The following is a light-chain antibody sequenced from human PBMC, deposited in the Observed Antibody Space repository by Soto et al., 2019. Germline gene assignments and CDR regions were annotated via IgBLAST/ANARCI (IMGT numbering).Light chain of an antibody. J-gene: IGKJ5*01. CDR1: QGISSY. V-gene: IGKV1-9*01. Sequence: ETEVTQTPCFLSASVADRVTITYRASQGISSYLAWYQQKPGKAPNILIHTASTLQSGVPSRFSGSGSGTEFTLTISRLQPEDFATYYSQQRTSYPITSAQGTRLEIK. CDR2: TAS. CDR3: QQRTSYPIT.